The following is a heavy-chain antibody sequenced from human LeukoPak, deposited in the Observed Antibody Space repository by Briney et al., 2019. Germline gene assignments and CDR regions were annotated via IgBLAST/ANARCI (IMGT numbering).Heavy chain of an antibody. CDR2: IRYDGSEK. CDR3: AKDRCSNGVGCYYYYMDV. CDR1: GFTFQISD. Sequence: PGGSLRLSCAAFGFTFQISDMHWVRQAPGKGLEWVAFIRYDGSEKSYADSAKGRFSISRDSSKNILYLQMNSLRAEDTAVYYCAKDRCSNGVGCYYYYMDVWGKGTTVTISS. J-gene: IGHJ6*03. D-gene: IGHD2-8*01. V-gene: IGHV3-30*02.